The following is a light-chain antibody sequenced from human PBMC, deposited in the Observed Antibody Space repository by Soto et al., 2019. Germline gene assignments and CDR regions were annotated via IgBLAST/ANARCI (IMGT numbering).Light chain of an antibody. V-gene: IGKV3-11*01. CDR3: QQRSTRWT. CDR1: QSVGNY. J-gene: IGKJ1*01. Sequence: EIVLTQSPATLSLSPGERATLSCRASQSVGNYLVWYQQKPGQAPRLLIYDASNRATGSPARFSGSGSGTDFTLTSSGLVPDDVAVYYCQQRSTRWTFGPGTKLEIK. CDR2: DAS.